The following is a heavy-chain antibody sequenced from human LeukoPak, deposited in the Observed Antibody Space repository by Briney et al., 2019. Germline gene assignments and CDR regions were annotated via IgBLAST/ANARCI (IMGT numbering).Heavy chain of an antibody. CDR2: ITSSGGAT. V-gene: IGHV3-23*01. Sequence: GGSLRLPCAASEFSFGNYAMSWVRQAPGKGLQWVSSITSSGGATYYIDSVRGRFTISRDNSKNTLYLQMNSLRADDTAVYYCAKKMGTGKYYFDYWGQGTLVTVSS. J-gene: IGHJ4*02. D-gene: IGHD3-10*01. CDR3: AKKMGTGKYYFDY. CDR1: EFSFGNYA.